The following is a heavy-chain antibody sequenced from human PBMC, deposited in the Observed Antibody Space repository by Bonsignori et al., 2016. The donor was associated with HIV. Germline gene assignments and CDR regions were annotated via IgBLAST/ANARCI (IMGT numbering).Heavy chain of an antibody. V-gene: IGHV3-23*03. D-gene: IGHD2/OR15-2a*01. CDR3: AKDRREIIDFDY. J-gene: IGHJ4*02. Sequence: VRQAPGKGLEWVSVIYSGGSTTYYADSVKGRFTISRDNSKNTLYLQTNSLRAEDTAIYYCAKDRREIIDFDYWGQGTLVTVSS. CDR2: IYSGGSTT.